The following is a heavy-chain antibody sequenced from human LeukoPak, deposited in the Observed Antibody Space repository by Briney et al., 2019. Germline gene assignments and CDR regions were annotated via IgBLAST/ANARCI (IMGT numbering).Heavy chain of an antibody. J-gene: IGHJ4*02. V-gene: IGHV3-23*01. CDR1: GFTFSSYA. CDR2: ISNSGVST. CDR3: AKAQHRSRDFIDY. D-gene: IGHD3-3*01. Sequence: PGGSLRLSCAASGFTFSSYAMSWVRQAPGQGLEWVSGISNSGVSTYHADSVKGRFTISRDNSKNMLYLQMNSLRAEDTAVYYCAKAQHRSRDFIDYWGQGTLVTVSS.